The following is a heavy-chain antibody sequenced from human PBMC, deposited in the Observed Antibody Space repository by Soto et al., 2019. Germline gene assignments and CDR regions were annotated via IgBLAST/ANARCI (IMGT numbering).Heavy chain of an antibody. D-gene: IGHD3-10*01. J-gene: IGHJ4*02. CDR1: GFPFTSYG. CDR3: VGGQFYFDY. V-gene: IGHV3-30*03. CDR2: ISYDGSNK. Sequence: QVQVVESGGGVVQPGRSLRLSCAASGFPFTSYGMHWVREGPGKGLEWLAVISYDGSNKFYADSVKGRFTISRDNSKNTLYLQMNSLRPEDTALYYCVGGQFYFDYRGQGTLLIVSS.